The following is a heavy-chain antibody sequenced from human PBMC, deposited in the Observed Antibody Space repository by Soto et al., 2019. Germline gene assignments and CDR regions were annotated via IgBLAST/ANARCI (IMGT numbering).Heavy chain of an antibody. D-gene: IGHD2-15*01. J-gene: IGHJ2*01. CDR1: GYTFTNYG. CDR2: ISAYNGNT. V-gene: IGHV1-18*01. Sequence: QVQLVQSGSEVKKPGASVKVSCKASGYTFTNYGMIWVRQAPGQGLEWMGWISAYNGNTNHAQNFQGRVTMTTDTSTNTAYMELRSLRSDDTAVYYCARCYCSVGSCYSCWHFDLWGRGALVTVSS. CDR3: ARCYCSVGSCYSCWHFDL.